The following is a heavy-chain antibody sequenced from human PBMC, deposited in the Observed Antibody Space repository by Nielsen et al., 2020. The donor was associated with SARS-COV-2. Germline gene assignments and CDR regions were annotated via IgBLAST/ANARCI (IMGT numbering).Heavy chain of an antibody. CDR3: ARGPYTRYGMDV. V-gene: IGHV3-66*01. Sequence: GESLKISCAASGFTVSSNYMSWVRQAPGKGLEWVSVIYSGGSTYHADSVKGRFTISRDNSKNTLYLQMNSLRAEDTAVYYCARGPYTRYGMDVWGQGTTVTVSS. D-gene: IGHD4-11*01. CDR2: IYSGGST. CDR1: GFTVSSNY. J-gene: IGHJ6*02.